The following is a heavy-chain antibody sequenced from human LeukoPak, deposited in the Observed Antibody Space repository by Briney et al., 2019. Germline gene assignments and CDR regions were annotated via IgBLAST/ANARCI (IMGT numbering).Heavy chain of an antibody. CDR2: IYYTGST. CDR3: ARTYYFDSSGYIDSFDI. V-gene: IGHV4-30-4*01. J-gene: IGHJ3*02. Sequence: SETLSLTCTVSGGSISSGDYYWSWIRQSPGKGLEWIRYIYYTGSTYYNPSLKSRLTISVDTSKNQFSLKLNSVTAADTAVYYCARTYYFDSSGYIDSFDIWGQGTMVTVSS. D-gene: IGHD3-22*01. CDR1: GGSISSGDYY.